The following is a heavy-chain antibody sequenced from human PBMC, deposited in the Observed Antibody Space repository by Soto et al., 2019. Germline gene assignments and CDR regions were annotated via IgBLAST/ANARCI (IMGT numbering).Heavy chain of an antibody. CDR1: GITFSTYA. CDR3: ARTIGTYYYDSSGPDY. J-gene: IGHJ4*02. D-gene: IGHD3-22*01. V-gene: IGHV1-18*01. Sequence: ASVKVSCKASGITFSTYAIHWVRQAPGQGLEWMGWISAYNGNTNYAQKLQGRVTMTTDTSTSTAYMELRSLRSDDTAVYYCARTIGTYYYDSSGPDYWGQGTLVTVSS. CDR2: ISAYNGNT.